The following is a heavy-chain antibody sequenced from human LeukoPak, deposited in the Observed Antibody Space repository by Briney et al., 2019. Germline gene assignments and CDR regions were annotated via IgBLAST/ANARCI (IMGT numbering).Heavy chain of an antibody. D-gene: IGHD3-10*01. V-gene: IGHV5-51*01. J-gene: IGHJ6*02. CDR2: IYPDDSDS. CDR3: ARGAYGSGGSYNYYGMDV. CDR1: GYSFATSW. Sequence: GESLKISWKGSGYSFATSWIGWVRQMPGKGLGWVGIIYPDDSDSRYSPSFEGQVTFSVDKSISTAYLQWSSLKASDTAIYYCARGAYGSGGSYNYYGMDVWGQGTPVTVSS.